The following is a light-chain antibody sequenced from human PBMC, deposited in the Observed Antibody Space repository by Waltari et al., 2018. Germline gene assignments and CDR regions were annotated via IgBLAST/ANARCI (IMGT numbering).Light chain of an antibody. CDR2: VNSDGSH. CDR1: SGHTSNI. Sequence: QLVLTQSPSASASLRASVKLTCTLSSGHTSNIVAWLQQQPEKGPRYLMKVNSDGSHSKGDEIPDRFLGSSSGAERYLTISSLQSEDEADYYCQTGGHGTWVFGGGTKLTVL. CDR3: QTGGHGTWV. V-gene: IGLV4-69*01. J-gene: IGLJ3*02.